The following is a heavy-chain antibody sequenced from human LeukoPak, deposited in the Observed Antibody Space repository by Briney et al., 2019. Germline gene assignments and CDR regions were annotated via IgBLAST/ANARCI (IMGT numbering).Heavy chain of an antibody. CDR1: GFTFSSYS. V-gene: IGHV3-21*01. CDR2: ISSSSSYI. Sequence: GRSLRLSCAASGFTFSSYSMNWVRQAPGKGLEWVSSISSSSSYIYYADSVKGRFTISRDNAKNSLYLQMNSLRAEDTAVYYCASERASGFDPWGQGTLVTVSS. J-gene: IGHJ5*02. CDR3: ASERASGFDP.